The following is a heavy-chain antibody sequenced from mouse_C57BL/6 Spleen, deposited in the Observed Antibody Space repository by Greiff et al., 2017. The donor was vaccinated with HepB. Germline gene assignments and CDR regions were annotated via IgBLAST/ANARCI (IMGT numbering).Heavy chain of an antibody. Sequence: EVHLVESGGGLVQPGGSLSLSCAASGFTFTDYYMSWVRQPPGKALEWLGFIRNKANGYTTEYSASVKGRFTISRDNSQSILYLQMNALRAEDSATYYCARLTVVATDWYFDVWGTGTTVTVSS. CDR3: ARLTVVATDWYFDV. V-gene: IGHV7-3*01. J-gene: IGHJ1*03. CDR2: IRNKANGYTT. D-gene: IGHD1-1*01. CDR1: GFTFTDYY.